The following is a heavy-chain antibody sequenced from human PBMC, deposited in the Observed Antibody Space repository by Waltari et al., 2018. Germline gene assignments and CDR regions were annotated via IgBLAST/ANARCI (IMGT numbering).Heavy chain of an antibody. D-gene: IGHD1-26*01. CDR2: IWADGIHQ. CDR3: VRERAPFDAFDV. CDR1: GFTFSTYG. Sequence: QVHLVESGGGVVQPGRSLRLSCAASGFTFSTYGMHWVRQAPGKGLEWVAVIWADGIHQYYADSVKGRFTFSRDNSKNTMSLQMNSLRAEDTAVYYCVRERAPFDAFDVWGQGAMVTVSS. J-gene: IGHJ3*01. V-gene: IGHV3-33*01.